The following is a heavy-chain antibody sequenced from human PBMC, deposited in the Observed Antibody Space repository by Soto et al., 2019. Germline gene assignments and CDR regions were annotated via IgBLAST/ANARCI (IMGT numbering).Heavy chain of an antibody. V-gene: IGHV4-59*08. CDR2: ISYSGNT. J-gene: IGHJ4*02. CDR3: ATMGTPATGLFYFDN. D-gene: IGHD1-7*01. Sequence: PSETLSLTCTVSGGSISSYYWSWIRQPPGKGLEWIGFISYSGNTYYSASLKSRVTISVDTSKNQFSLNLSFVTAADTAVYYCATMGTPATGLFYFDNWGQGTLVTVSS. CDR1: GGSISSYY.